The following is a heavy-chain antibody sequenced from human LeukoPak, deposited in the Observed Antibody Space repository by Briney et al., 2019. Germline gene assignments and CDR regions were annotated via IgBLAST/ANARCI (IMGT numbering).Heavy chain of an antibody. J-gene: IGHJ4*02. V-gene: IGHV3-48*01. Sequence: GGSLRLSCAASGFTFSSYSMNWVRQAPGKGLEWLSYISSISSTIYYADSVKGRFTISRDNAKNSLYLQMNSLRAEDTAVYYCAREVGATIYYWGQGTLVTVSS. CDR2: ISSISSTI. CDR3: AREVGATIYY. CDR1: GFTFSSYS. D-gene: IGHD1-26*01.